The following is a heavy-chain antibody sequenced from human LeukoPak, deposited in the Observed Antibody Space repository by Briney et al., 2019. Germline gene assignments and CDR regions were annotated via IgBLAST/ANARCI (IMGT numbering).Heavy chain of an antibody. V-gene: IGHV3-48*03. CDR3: ARGGSWSFDY. D-gene: IGHD3-10*01. J-gene: IGHJ4*02. CDR1: GFSFSVYE. CDR2: ISSSGATI. Sequence: PGGSLRLSCAASGFSFSVYEMHWVRQAPGKGLEWISDISSSGATIYYADSVKGRFTISRDNTKNSLYLQMNSLRAEDTAIYYCARGGSWSFDYWGQGTLVSVSS.